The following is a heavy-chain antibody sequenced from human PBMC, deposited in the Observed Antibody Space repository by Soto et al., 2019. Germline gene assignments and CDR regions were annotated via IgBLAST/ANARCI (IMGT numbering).Heavy chain of an antibody. D-gene: IGHD4-17*01. Sequence: QVQLLESGGGLVKPGGSLRLSCAASGFTFSDYYMSWIRQAPGKGLECVAYISVSSTDANYADSVEGRFTISRDNTENSLLLQRNSLRADDTAVYYCARGVRDYSSEKPANADYWGQGALVTVSS. CDR2: ISVSSTDA. CDR1: GFTFSDYY. V-gene: IGHV3-11*03. CDR3: ARGVRDYSSEKPANADY. J-gene: IGHJ4*02.